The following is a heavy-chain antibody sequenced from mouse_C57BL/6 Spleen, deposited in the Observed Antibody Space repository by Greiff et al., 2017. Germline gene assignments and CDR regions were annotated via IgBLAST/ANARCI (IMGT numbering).Heavy chain of an antibody. CDR1: GFTFSSYT. J-gene: IGHJ2*01. D-gene: IGHD1-1*01. CDR3: ARHCPYYYGSSYDY. Sequence: EVQGVESGGGLVKPGGSLKLSCAASGFTFSSYTMSWVRQTPEKRLEWVATISGGGGNTYYPDSVKGRFTISRDNAKNTLYLQMSSLRSEDTALYYCARHCPYYYGSSYDYWGQGTTLTVSS. V-gene: IGHV5-9*01. CDR2: ISGGGGNT.